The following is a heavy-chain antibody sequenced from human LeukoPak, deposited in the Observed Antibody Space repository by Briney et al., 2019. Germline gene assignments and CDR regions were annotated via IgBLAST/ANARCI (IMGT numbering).Heavy chain of an antibody. V-gene: IGHV3-20*04. Sequence: GGSLRLSCAASGFTFDDYGMSWVRQAPGKGLEWVSGINWNSGSTHYADSVKGRFTISRDNAKNSLFLLMNSLRAEDTALYYCARDIKGGSGANGGYWGQGTLVTVSS. CDR2: INWNSGST. J-gene: IGHJ4*02. D-gene: IGHD6-19*01. CDR1: GFTFDDYG. CDR3: ARDIKGGSGANGGY.